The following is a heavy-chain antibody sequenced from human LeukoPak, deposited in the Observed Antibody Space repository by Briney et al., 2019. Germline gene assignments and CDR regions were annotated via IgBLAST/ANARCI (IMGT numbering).Heavy chain of an antibody. Sequence: GGSLRLSCAASGFTFRSYCMHWVRQAPGKGLEWVAFIRYDGSNKYYEASVKGRCTIFRDNSKNTLYLQMNSLRAEDTAGYYCAKTHGVYDYYYMDLWGKGTTVTVSS. J-gene: IGHJ6*03. CDR1: GFTFRSYC. D-gene: IGHD6-13*01. CDR2: IRYDGSNK. CDR3: AKTHGVYDYYYMDL. V-gene: IGHV3-30*02.